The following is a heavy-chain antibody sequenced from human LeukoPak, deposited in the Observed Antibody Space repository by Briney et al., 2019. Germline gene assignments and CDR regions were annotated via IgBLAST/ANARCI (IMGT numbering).Heavy chain of an antibody. D-gene: IGHD6-6*01. CDR2: ISYSGTT. CDR1: GGSISSRPYY. CDR3: ARDFSSSSTVYYYYMDV. J-gene: IGHJ6*03. V-gene: IGHV4-39*06. Sequence: PSETLSLTCTVSGGSISSRPYYWGWVRQPPGKGLEWIGTISYSGTTYYSPSLKSRVTISLDTSKNQFPLKLSSVTAADTAIYYCARDFSSSSTVYYYYMDVWGKGTTVTVSS.